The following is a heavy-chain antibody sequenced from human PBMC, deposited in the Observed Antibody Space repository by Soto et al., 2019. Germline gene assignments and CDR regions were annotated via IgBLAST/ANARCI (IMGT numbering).Heavy chain of an antibody. V-gene: IGHV6-1*01. J-gene: IGHJ6*02. CDR3: AREAPHYYYGMDV. Sequence: SQTLSLTCAISGDSVSSNSAAWNWIRRSPSRALEWLGRTYYRSKWYNDYAVSVKSRITINPNTSKNQYSLQLNSVTPEDTAVYYGAREAPHYYYGMDVWGQGTTVTVSS. CDR2: TYYRSKWYN. CDR1: GDSVSSNSAA.